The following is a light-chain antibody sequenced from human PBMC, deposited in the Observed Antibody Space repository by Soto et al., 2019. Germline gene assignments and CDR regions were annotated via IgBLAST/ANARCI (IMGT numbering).Light chain of an antibody. CDR2: GAS. J-gene: IGKJ2*01. V-gene: IGKV3-20*01. CDR3: QQYGSSPLYT. Sequence: EIVLTQSPGTLSLSPGERATLSCRASQSVSSSYLAWYQQKPGQAPRLLIYGASSRATGIPDRFSGSGSGTDLTFTISRLGPEDFAVHYCQQYGSSPLYTFGQGTKLEIK. CDR1: QSVSSSY.